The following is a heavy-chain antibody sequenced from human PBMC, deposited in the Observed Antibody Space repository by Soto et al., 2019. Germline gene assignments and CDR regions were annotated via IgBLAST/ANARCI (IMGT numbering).Heavy chain of an antibody. D-gene: IGHD4-17*01. CDR1: GFTFSSYG. J-gene: IGHJ6*02. CDR2: ISYDGSNK. CDR3: AKAGLYGDYGVSGYYYGMDV. Sequence: QVQLVESGGGVVQPGRSLRLSCAASGFTFSSYGMHWVRQAPGKGLEWVAVISYDGSNKYYADSVKGRFTISRDTSKNTLYLQMNSLRAEDTDVYYCAKAGLYGDYGVSGYYYGMDVWGQGTTVTVSS. V-gene: IGHV3-30*18.